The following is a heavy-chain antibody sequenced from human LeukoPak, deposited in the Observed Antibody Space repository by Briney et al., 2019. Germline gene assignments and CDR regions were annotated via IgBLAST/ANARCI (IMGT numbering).Heavy chain of an antibody. V-gene: IGHV3-7*05. CDR1: GFTFSNYW. CDR2: INKDESEK. D-gene: IGHD3-16*02. Sequence: PGGSLRLSCAASGFTFSNYWMSWVRQAPGKGLEWVANINKDESEKYYVDSVKGRFIISRDNAQSSLYLQMNNLRAEDTAVYYCARDSIPGYYDYVWGTYPRYWGQGTLVTVSS. J-gene: IGHJ4*02. CDR3: ARDSIPGYYDYVWGTYPRY.